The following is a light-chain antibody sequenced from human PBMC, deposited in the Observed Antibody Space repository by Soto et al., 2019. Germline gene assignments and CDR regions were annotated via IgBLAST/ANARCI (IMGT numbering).Light chain of an antibody. V-gene: IGLV2-14*03. CDR3: CSLTTSHTYV. Sequence: QSALTQPASVSGSPGQTITISCTGTSSDIGHYDYVSWYQQHPGKAPKLMIYHVTYRPSGVSNRYSGSKSGNSASLTISGLQADDEADYYCCSLTTSHTYVFGSGTKVAVL. J-gene: IGLJ1*01. CDR2: HVT. CDR1: SSDIGHYDY.